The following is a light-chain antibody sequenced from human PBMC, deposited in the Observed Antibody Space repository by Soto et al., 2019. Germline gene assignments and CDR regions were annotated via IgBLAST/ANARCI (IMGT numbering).Light chain of an antibody. J-gene: IGKJ4*01. CDR1: QSVSSN. CDR2: AAS. V-gene: IGKV3-15*01. CDR3: QQYGDRPLT. Sequence: EIVMTQSPATLSVSPGERATLSCRASQSVSSNLAWYQQKPGQAPKLLIYAASTRATGFPARFSGSGSGTEFTLTISSLQSEDFAVYYCQQYGDRPLTFGGGTKVEIK.